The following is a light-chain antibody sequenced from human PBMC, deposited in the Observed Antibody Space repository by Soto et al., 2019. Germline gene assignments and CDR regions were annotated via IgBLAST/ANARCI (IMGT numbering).Light chain of an antibody. CDR1: QSVLSSSNNKNY. CDR3: QQYYSTPDT. J-gene: IGKJ2*01. V-gene: IGKV4-1*01. CDR2: WAS. Sequence: DIVMTQSPDSLAVSLGERATINCKSSQSVLSSSNNKNYLAWYQQQPGQPPKLLIYWASTRESGVPDRFSGSGSGTDFTLTVSSLQAEDLAVYYCQQYYSTPDTFGQGTKLEIK.